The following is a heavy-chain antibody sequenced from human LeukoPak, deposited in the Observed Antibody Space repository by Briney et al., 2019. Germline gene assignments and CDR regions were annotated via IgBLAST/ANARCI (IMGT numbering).Heavy chain of an antibody. J-gene: IGHJ4*02. Sequence: GGSLRLSCGASGFTFSSYWMRWVRQAPGKGLELVANIKQDGSEKYYVDSVQGRFTISRDNAKNSLYLQMNSLRVEDTAVYYCARRIVGPSSGGDYWGQGTPVTVSA. CDR3: ARRIVGPSSGGDY. CDR1: GFTFSSYW. CDR2: IKQDGSEK. V-gene: IGHV3-7*01. D-gene: IGHD1-26*01.